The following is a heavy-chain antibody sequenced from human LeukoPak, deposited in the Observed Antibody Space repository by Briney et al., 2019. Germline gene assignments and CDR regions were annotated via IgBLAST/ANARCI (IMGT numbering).Heavy chain of an antibody. Sequence: GASVEVSCKASGYTFTGYYMHWVRQAPGQGLEWMGWINPNSGGTNYAQKFQGRVTMTRDTSISTAYMELSRLRSDDTAVYYCARVMSVVTPRPAFDIWGQGTMVTVSS. V-gene: IGHV1-2*02. CDR1: GYTFTGYY. CDR3: ARVMSVVTPRPAFDI. J-gene: IGHJ3*02. CDR2: INPNSGGT. D-gene: IGHD2-21*02.